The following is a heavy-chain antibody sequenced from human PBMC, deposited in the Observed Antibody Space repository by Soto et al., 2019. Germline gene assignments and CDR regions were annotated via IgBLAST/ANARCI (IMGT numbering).Heavy chain of an antibody. J-gene: IGHJ6*02. Sequence: GGSLRLSCAASGFTFSSYAMRWVRQAPGKGLEWVAVISYDGSNKYYADSVKGRITISRDNSKNTLYLQMNSLRAEDTAVYYCSRKVKPYYDFWSGYYKYYYYYGMDVWGQGTTVTVSS. CDR1: GFTFSSYA. CDR3: SRKVKPYYDFWSGYYKYYYYYGMDV. CDR2: ISYDGSNK. V-gene: IGHV3-30-3*01. D-gene: IGHD3-3*01.